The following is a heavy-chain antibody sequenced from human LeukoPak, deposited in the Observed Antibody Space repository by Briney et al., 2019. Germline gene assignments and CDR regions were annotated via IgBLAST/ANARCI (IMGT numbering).Heavy chain of an antibody. D-gene: IGHD2-2*01. J-gene: IGHJ6*03. Sequence: GASVKVSCKASGGTFSSYAISWVRQAPGQGLEWMGGIIPIFGTANYAQKFQGRVTITADESTSTAYMELSSLRSGDTAVYYCARDFVGYCSSTSCFRGAGYYYYYMDVWGKGTTVTVSS. V-gene: IGHV1-69*13. CDR2: IIPIFGTA. CDR1: GGTFSSYA. CDR3: ARDFVGYCSSTSCFRGAGYYYYYMDV.